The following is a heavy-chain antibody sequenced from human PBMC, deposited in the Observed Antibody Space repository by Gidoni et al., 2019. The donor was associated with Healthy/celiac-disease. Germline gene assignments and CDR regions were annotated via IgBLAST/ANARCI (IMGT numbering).Heavy chain of an antibody. D-gene: IGHD6-6*01. J-gene: IGHJ5*02. CDR3: ARGRPEYSSSSYWFDP. CDR1: GGTFSSYA. Sequence: QVQLVKSWAEVKKPGSSVKVSCKASGGTFSSYAISWVRQAPGQGLEWRGGIIPIFGTANYAQKFQGIVTITADESTSTAYMELSSLRSEDTAVYYCARGRPEYSSSSYWFDPWGQGTLVTVSS. CDR2: IIPIFGTA. V-gene: IGHV1-69*01.